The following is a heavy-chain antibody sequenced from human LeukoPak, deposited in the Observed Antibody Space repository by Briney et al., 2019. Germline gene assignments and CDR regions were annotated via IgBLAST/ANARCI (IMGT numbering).Heavy chain of an antibody. Sequence: GGSLRLSCAASGFTFSNSWMSWVRQAPGKGLEWVAYIKKTGSETYYVDSVKGRFTITRDNARNSLFLQMNSLRAEDTAVYYCAREDGYCSGGNCCSYFDSWGQGTLVTVSS. CDR3: AREDGYCSGGNCCSYFDS. J-gene: IGHJ4*02. V-gene: IGHV3-7*01. CDR1: GFTFSNSW. D-gene: IGHD2-15*01. CDR2: IKKTGSET.